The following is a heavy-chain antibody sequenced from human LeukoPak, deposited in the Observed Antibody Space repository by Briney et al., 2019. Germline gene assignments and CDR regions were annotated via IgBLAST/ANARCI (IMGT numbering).Heavy chain of an antibody. CDR2: IKQDGRQK. J-gene: IGHJ4*02. CDR1: GFTFSNYW. Sequence: GGSLRLSCAASGFTFSNYWMTWVRQSPGKGLEWVANIKQDGRQKYYVDSVKVRFTISSANATAYLYLKINSPRAEDTAAYYCERYSDNYRAWDYWGQGTLVTVSS. CDR3: ERYSDNYRAWDY. V-gene: IGHV3-7*01. D-gene: IGHD1-26*01.